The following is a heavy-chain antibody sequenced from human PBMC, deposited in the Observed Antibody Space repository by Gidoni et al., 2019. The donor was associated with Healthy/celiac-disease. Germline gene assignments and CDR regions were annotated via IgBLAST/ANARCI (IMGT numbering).Heavy chain of an antibody. D-gene: IGHD3-3*01. CDR2: ISGSGGST. CDR1: GFTFSSYA. Sequence: EVQLLESGGGLVQPGGSLRLSCAASGFTFSSYAMSWVRQAPGKGLEWVSAISGSGGSTYYADSVKGRFTISRDNSKNTLYLQMNSLRAEDTAVYYCAKKYYDFWSGKTNWFDPWGQGTLVTVSS. J-gene: IGHJ5*02. CDR3: AKKYYDFWSGKTNWFDP. V-gene: IGHV3-23*01.